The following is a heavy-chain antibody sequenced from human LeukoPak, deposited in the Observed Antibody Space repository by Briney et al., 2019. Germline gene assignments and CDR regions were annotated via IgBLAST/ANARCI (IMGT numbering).Heavy chain of an antibody. Sequence: GGSLRLSCAASGFTFSSYGMHWVRQAPGKGLEWVAVIWYDGSNKYYADSVKGRFTISRDNSKNTLYLQMNSLRAEDTAVYYCARDQEQLVKSYNFDYWGQGTLVTVSS. V-gene: IGHV3-33*01. J-gene: IGHJ4*02. CDR3: ARDQEQLVKSYNFDY. CDR2: IWYDGSNK. CDR1: GFTFSSYG. D-gene: IGHD6-6*01.